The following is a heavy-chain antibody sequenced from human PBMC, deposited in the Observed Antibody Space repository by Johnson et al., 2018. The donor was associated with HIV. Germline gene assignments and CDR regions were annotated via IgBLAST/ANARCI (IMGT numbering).Heavy chain of an antibody. CDR3: AKSYCPGCDGFDI. J-gene: IGHJ3*02. Sequence: QVQLVESGGGVVQSGRSLRLSCAASGFAFSRFAMHWVRQVPDKGLEWVAVISYDGTNQYHADSVKGRFTISRDNSKNMLYLQMNTLRADDTGVYYCAKSYCPGCDGFDIWGQGTMVTVSS. V-gene: IGHV3-30*18. D-gene: IGHD2-8*02. CDR1: GFAFSRFA. CDR2: ISYDGTNQ.